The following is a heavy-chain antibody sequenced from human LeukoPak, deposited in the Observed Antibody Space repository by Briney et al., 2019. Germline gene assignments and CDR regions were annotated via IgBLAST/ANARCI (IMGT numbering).Heavy chain of an antibody. V-gene: IGHV4-34*01. CDR1: GGTFSGYY. J-gene: IGHJ4*02. CDR3: ARQPTGTTRELDY. CDR2: INHSGST. Sequence: SETLSLTCAVYGGTFSGYYWSWLRQPPGKGLEWIMEINHSGSTNYNPSLKSRVTISVNTSKNQFSLQLSSVTAADTAVYYCARQPTGTTRELDYWGQGTLVTVSS. D-gene: IGHD1-1*01.